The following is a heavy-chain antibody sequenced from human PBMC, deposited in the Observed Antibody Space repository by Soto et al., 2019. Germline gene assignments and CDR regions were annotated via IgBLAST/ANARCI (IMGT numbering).Heavy chain of an antibody. Sequence: SETLSLTCVVSGGSLSSYYWSWIRQPPGKGLEWIGYIYYSGSTNYNPSLKSRVTISVDTSKNQFSLRLSSVTAADTAVYYCARESYVQVYWGQGILVTVSS. CDR1: GGSLSSYY. CDR3: ARESYVQVY. CDR2: IYYSGST. D-gene: IGHD3-16*01. J-gene: IGHJ4*02. V-gene: IGHV4-59*12.